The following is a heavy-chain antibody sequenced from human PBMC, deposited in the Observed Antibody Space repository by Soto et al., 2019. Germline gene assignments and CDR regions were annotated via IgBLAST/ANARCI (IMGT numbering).Heavy chain of an antibody. Sequence: QVQLVQSGAEVKKPGASVKVSCKASGYTFTTYGISWVRQAPGQGLEWMGWISAYNGGANYVQKFQGRVTMSTDTSTSTAYMELRSLRSDDTAMYYCAIWDCRHNNCNGDYLQYWGQGSLVSVSS. CDR1: GYTFTTYG. CDR2: ISAYNGGA. J-gene: IGHJ1*01. D-gene: IGHD1-1*01. CDR3: AIWDCRHNNCNGDYLQY. V-gene: IGHV1-18*01.